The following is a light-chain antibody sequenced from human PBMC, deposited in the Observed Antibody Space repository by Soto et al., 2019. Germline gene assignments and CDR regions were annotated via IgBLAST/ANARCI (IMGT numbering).Light chain of an antibody. CDR2: DVS. J-gene: IGLJ2*01. CDR1: SGDVGGYNY. CDR3: SSYTSSSTVV. Sequence: LTQPASVSGSPGQSITISCTGTSGDVGGYNYVSWYQQHPGKAPKLMIYDVSNRPSGVSNRFSGSKSGNTASLTISGLQADDEADYYSSSYTSSSTVVFGGGTEVTVL. V-gene: IGLV2-14*01.